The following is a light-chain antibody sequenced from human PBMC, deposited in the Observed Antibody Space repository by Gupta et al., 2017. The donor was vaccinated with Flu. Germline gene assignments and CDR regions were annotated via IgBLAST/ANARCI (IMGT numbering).Light chain of an antibody. CDR2: EDN. CDR1: NLENKY. V-gene: IGLV3-1*01. Sequence: DLTQPPSVSVSPGQTATITCSGYNLENKYVCWYQQKPGQSPRQVIYEDNKRPSGVPERFSGSNSGNVATLTISETQSMDEADYYCQAWDITTYVFGPGTRVTVL. J-gene: IGLJ1*01. CDR3: QAWDITTYV.